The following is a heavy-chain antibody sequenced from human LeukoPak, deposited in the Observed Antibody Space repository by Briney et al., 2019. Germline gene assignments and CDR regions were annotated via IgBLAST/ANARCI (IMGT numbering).Heavy chain of an antibody. CDR3: ARDAIDSNYFDF. CDR2: IHYSGST. D-gene: IGHD4-11*01. CDR1: GGSISSGGYY. Sequence: SQTLSLTCTVSGGSISSGGYYWSWIRQYPGKGLEWIGYIHYSGSTYYNPSLSSRVTISVDRSTNHFSLKVSSVTAADTAVYYCARDAIDSNYFDFSGQGTLGTVSS. J-gene: IGHJ4*02. V-gene: IGHV4-31*03.